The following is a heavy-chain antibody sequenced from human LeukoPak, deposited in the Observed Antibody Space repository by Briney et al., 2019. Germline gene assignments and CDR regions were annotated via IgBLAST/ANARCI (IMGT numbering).Heavy chain of an antibody. V-gene: IGHV3-30*18. CDR1: GFTFSSYG. CDR2: ISYDGSNK. Sequence: GGSLRLSCAASGFTFSSYGMHWVRQAPGKGLEWVAVISYDGSNKYYADSVKGRFTISRGNSKNTLYLQMNSLRAEDTAVYYCAKETQFYGGNSFDYWGQGTLVTVSS. D-gene: IGHD4-23*01. CDR3: AKETQFYGGNSFDY. J-gene: IGHJ4*02.